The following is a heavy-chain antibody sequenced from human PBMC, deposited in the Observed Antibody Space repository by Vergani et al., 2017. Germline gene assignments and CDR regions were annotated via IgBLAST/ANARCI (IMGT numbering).Heavy chain of an antibody. Sequence: QGQLVESGGGVVQPGRSLRLSCAASGFTFNQYGMHWVRQAPGKGLEWVAVTWYDGNNKQYADSVKGRFTISRDNSKSTIYLQMNSLRDEDTGVYYCARDLRLLYNRFDPWGQGTLVTVSS. CDR2: TWYDGNNK. J-gene: IGHJ5*02. CDR1: GFTFNQYG. D-gene: IGHD1-14*01. V-gene: IGHV3-33*01. CDR3: ARDLRLLYNRFDP.